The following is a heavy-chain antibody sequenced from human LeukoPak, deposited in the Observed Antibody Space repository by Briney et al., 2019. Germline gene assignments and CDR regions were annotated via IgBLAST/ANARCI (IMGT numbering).Heavy chain of an antibody. D-gene: IGHD6-6*01. CDR2: IIPILGIA. CDR1: GGTFSSYA. J-gene: IGHJ4*02. Sequence: ASVKVSCKASGGTFSSYAISWVRQAPGQGLEWMERIIPILGIANYAQKFQGRVTITADKSTSTAYMELSSLRSEDTAVYYCARGDRYSSSSLDYWGQGTLVTVSS. CDR3: ARGDRYSSSSLDY. V-gene: IGHV1-69*04.